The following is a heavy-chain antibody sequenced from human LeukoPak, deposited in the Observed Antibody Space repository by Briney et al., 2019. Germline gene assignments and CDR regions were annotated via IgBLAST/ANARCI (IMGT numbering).Heavy chain of an antibody. Sequence: PSETLSLTCSVSGGSTSSNVYYWGWIRQPPGKDLEWIGSIYYSGTTYYNPSLKSRVTISIDTSKNQFSLKLSSVTAADTAVYYCARIRRSGSYTDPYWYFDLWGRGTLVTVSS. CDR3: ARIRRSGSYTDPYWYFDL. J-gene: IGHJ2*01. V-gene: IGHV4-39*01. D-gene: IGHD1-26*01. CDR2: IYYSGTT. CDR1: GGSTSSNVYY.